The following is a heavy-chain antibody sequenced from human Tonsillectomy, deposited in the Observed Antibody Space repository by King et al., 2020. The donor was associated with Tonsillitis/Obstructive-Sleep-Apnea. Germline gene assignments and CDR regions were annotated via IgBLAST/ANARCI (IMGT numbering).Heavy chain of an antibody. J-gene: IGHJ3*02. V-gene: IGHV3-30*18. Sequence: VQLVESGGGVVQPGRSLRLSCAASGFTFSSYGMHWVRPAPGKGLEWVAVISYDGSNKYYADSVKGRFTISRDNSKNTLYLQMNSLRAEDTAVYYCAKDGRDAFDIWGQGTMVTVSS. CDR2: ISYDGSNK. CDR3: AKDGRDAFDI. CDR1: GFTFSSYG.